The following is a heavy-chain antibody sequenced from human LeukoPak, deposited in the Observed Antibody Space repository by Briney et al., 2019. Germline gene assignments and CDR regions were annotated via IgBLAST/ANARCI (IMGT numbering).Heavy chain of an antibody. J-gene: IGHJ3*01. CDR1: GFTFSNYA. Sequence: GGSLRLSCAASGFTFSNYAMTWVRQAPGKGLEWVSGISASGGTTYYADSVRGRFTISRDNSKNTLFLQMNSLRAEDTAVYYCAKRPRDSTGYYLGAFDFWGLGTMVTASS. V-gene: IGHV3-23*01. D-gene: IGHD3-22*01. CDR3: AKRPRDSTGYYLGAFDF. CDR2: ISASGGTT.